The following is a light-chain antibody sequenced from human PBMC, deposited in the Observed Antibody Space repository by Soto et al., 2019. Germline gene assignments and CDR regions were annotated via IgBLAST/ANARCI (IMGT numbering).Light chain of an antibody. CDR1: ESISSEY. V-gene: IGKV3-20*01. J-gene: IGKJ5*01. CDR3: QQYGGSPSIT. CDR2: GAS. Sequence: DIVLTQSPGTLSLSPGERATLSCRTSESISSEYLAWYQQRPGQAPRLLIYGASSRATGVPDRFSGSGSGTDFTLTITRLEPEDSAVYYCQQYGGSPSITFGQGTRLEIK.